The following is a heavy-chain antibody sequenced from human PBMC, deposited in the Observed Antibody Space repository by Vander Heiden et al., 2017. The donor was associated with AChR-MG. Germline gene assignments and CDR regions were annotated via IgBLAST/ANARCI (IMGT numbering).Heavy chain of an antibody. CDR2: IKQDGSEK. D-gene: IGHD3-10*01. CDR3: ARETIYGSGSYPIAGIDY. J-gene: IGHJ4*02. Sequence: EVQLVESGGGLVQPGGSLRLSCAASGFTFSSHWMSWVRQAPGKGLEWVANIKQDGSEKYYVDSVKGRFTISRDNAKNSLYLQMNSLRAEDTAVYYCARETIYGSGSYPIAGIDYWGQGTLVTVSS. CDR1: GFTFSSHW. V-gene: IGHV3-7*01.